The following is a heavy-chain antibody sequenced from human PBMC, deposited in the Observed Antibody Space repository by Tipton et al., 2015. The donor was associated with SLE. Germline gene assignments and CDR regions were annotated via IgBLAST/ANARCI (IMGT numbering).Heavy chain of an antibody. CDR3: ARELDELAFYFDS. Sequence: STFSLTKYSMTWVRQAPGKGLEWVSFISRSSSTIYYADSVKGRFTISRDNARNSLFLQMNSLRVEDTAVYYCARELDELAFYFDSWGQGTLVAVSS. V-gene: IGHV3-48*01. CDR2: ISRSSSTI. J-gene: IGHJ4*02. D-gene: IGHD1-1*01. CDR1: TFSLTKYS.